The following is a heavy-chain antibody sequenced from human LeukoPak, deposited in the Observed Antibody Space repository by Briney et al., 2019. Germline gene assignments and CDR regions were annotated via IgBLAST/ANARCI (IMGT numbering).Heavy chain of an antibody. CDR1: GFTFSSYA. V-gene: IGHV3-7*01. CDR3: ARILSGTHAFDI. D-gene: IGHD6-13*01. J-gene: IGHJ3*02. Sequence: PGGSLRLSCAASGFTFSSYAMNWVRQAPGKGLEWVANIKQDGSEKYYVDSVKGRFTISRDNAKNSLYLQMNSLRAEDTAVYYCARILSGTHAFDIWGQGTMVTVSS. CDR2: IKQDGSEK.